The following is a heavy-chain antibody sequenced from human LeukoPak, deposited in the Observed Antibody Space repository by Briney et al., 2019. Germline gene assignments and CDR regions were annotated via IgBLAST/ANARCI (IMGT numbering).Heavy chain of an antibody. CDR2: IYHSGST. V-gene: IGHV4-38-2*02. CDR1: GYSISSGYY. D-gene: IGHD6-19*01. Sequence: SETLSLTRTISGYSISSGYYWGWIRQPPGKGLEWIGSIYHSGSTYYNPSLKSRVTISVDTSKNQFSLKLSSVTAADTAVYYCARVKDRSGWYDWYFDLWGRGTLVTVSS. J-gene: IGHJ2*01. CDR3: ARVKDRSGWYDWYFDL.